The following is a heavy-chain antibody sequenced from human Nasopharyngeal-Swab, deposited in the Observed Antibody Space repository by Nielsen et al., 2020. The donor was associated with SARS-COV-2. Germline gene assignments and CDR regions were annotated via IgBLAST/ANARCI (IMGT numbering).Heavy chain of an antibody. V-gene: IGHV4-4*07. CDR3: ARGPEYYDFWSGYPGNAFDI. CDR1: GGSISSYY. Sequence: SETLSLTCIVSGGSISSYYWSWIRQPAGKGLEWIGRIYTSGSTNYNPSLKSRVTMSVDTSKNQFSLKLSSVTAADTAVYYCARGPEYYDFWSGYPGNAFDIWSQGTMVTVSS. J-gene: IGHJ3*02. CDR2: IYTSGST. D-gene: IGHD3-3*01.